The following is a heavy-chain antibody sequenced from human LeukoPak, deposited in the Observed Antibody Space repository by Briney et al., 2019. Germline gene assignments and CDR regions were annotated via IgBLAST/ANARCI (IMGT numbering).Heavy chain of an antibody. Sequence: NSGGSLRLSCAASGFTFSSYAMSWVRQPPGKGLEWIGEINHSGSTNYNPSLKSRVTISVDTSKNQFSLKLSSVTAADTAVYYCARVGDPIYYDSSGYFGYFDYWGQGTLVTVSS. CDR1: GFTFSSYA. CDR2: INHSGST. V-gene: IGHV4-34*01. D-gene: IGHD3-22*01. J-gene: IGHJ4*02. CDR3: ARVGDPIYYDSSGYFGYFDY.